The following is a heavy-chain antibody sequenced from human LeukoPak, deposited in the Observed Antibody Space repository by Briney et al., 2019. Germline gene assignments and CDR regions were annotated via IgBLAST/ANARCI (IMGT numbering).Heavy chain of an antibody. CDR2: MNPNSGNT. CDR3: ARGGPSGYYSYYYYYYMDV. V-gene: IGHV1-8*03. J-gene: IGHJ6*03. CDR1: GYTFTSYD. D-gene: IGHD3-22*01. Sequence: ASVKVSCKASGYTFTSYDINWVRQATGQGLEWMGWMNPNSGNTGYAQKFRGRVTITRNTSISTAYMELSSLRSEDTAVYYCARGGPSGYYSYYYYYYMDVWGKGTTVTVSS.